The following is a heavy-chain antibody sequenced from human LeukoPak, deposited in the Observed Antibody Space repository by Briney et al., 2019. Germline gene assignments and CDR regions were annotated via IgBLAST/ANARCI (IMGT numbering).Heavy chain of an antibody. J-gene: IGHJ4*02. CDR3: AREVLGTTTGYFDY. CDR1: GFIFSDYY. CDR2: IRSTGSTI. V-gene: IGHV3-11*01. D-gene: IGHD1-26*01. Sequence: PGGSPRLSCAASGFIFSDYYMSWIRQAPGKGLEWVSYIRSTGSTIYYADSVKGRFIISRDNAKNSLYLQMNSLRAEDTAVYYCAREVLGTTTGYFDYWGQGTLVTVSS.